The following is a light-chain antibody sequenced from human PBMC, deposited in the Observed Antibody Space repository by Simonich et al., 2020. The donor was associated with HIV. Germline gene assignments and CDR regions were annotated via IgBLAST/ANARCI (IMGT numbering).Light chain of an antibody. CDR1: PGISSY. V-gene: IGKV1-8*01. Sequence: AIRMTQSPSSLSASTGDRVTITCRASPGISSYLAWYQQKPGKAPKLLIYAASTLQSGGPSRFSGSGSGTEFTLTISCLQSENFATYYCQQYYSYPRTFGQGTKVEIK. CDR3: QQYYSYPRT. J-gene: IGKJ1*01. CDR2: AAS.